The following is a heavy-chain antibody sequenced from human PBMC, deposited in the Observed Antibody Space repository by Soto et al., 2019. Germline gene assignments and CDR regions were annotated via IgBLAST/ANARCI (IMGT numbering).Heavy chain of an antibody. J-gene: IGHJ4*02. Sequence: QVQLVQSGAEVKKPGSSVKVSCKASGGTFSSYAIXXVRQAXXQGLEWMGGIIPIFGTANYAQKFQGRVTITADESTSTAYMELSSLRSEDTAVXYXAXXXXDXXXXXRPPWGYWGQGTLVTVSS. D-gene: IGHD3-22*01. CDR1: GGTFSSYA. CDR3: AXXXXDXXXXXRPPWGY. V-gene: IGHV1-69*01. CDR2: IIPIFGTA.